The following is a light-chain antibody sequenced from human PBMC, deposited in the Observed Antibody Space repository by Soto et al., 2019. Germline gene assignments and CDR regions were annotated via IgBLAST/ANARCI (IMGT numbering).Light chain of an antibody. CDR3: QQYDSLPLT. CDR2: GAS. V-gene: IGKV3-15*01. Sequence: EILMTQSPSTLPASPGERATLSCRASQSVSSSLAWYQQKPGQAPRFLIYGASSRATGIPARFSGSGSGTEFTLTISSLQSEDFAVYYCQQYDSLPLTFGGGTKVDIK. CDR1: QSVSSS. J-gene: IGKJ4*01.